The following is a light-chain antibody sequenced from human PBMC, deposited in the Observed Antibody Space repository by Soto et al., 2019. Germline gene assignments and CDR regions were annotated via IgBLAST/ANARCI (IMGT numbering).Light chain of an antibody. J-gene: IGKJ4*01. V-gene: IGKV3-20*01. CDR2: DAS. CDR3: QQFSSYPPT. Sequence: EIVLTQSPGTRSRSPGERATLSFGASQSVSNNYLAWYQQKPGQAPRLLIYDASSRATGIPDRFSGGGSGTDFTLAISRLEPEDFAVYYCQQFSSYPPTFGGGTKVDIK. CDR1: QSVSNNY.